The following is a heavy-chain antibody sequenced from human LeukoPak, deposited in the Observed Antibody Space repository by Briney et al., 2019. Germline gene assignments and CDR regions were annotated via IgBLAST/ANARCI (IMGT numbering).Heavy chain of an antibody. J-gene: IGHJ4*02. CDR3: ARDLGYF. CDR2: ISSSSTI. D-gene: IGHD3-16*01. Sequence: GGSLRLSCAASGFTFSSYSMNWVRQAPGKGLGWVSYISSSSTIYYADSVKGRFTISRDNAKNSLYLQMNSLRAEDTAVYYCARDLGYFWGQGTLVTVSS. CDR1: GFTFSSYS. V-gene: IGHV3-48*01.